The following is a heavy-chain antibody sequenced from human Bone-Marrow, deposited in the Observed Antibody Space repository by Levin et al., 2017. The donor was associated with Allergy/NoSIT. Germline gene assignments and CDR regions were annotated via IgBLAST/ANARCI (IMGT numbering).Heavy chain of an antibody. D-gene: IGHD2-2*01. Sequence: GESLKISCKASGYTLTNYGIAWVRQMAGKGLEWMAIISPGDSDIRYSPSFQGHVTISADKSISTAYLQWSSLRASDTAMYYCARYRVVVQAAHLLSYYGMDVWGQGTTVTVSS. CDR1: GYTLTNYG. CDR2: ISPGDSDI. V-gene: IGHV5-51*01. J-gene: IGHJ6*02. CDR3: ARYRVVVQAAHLLSYYGMDV.